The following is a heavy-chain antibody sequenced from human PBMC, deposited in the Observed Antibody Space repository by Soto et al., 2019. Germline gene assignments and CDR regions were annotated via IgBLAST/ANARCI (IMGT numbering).Heavy chain of an antibody. V-gene: IGHV1-3*01. CDR1: GKSFDNFA. CDR3: ARAKYDYIWGSYHPFDQ. J-gene: IGHJ4*02. CDR2: INVGDDKT. D-gene: IGHD3-16*02. Sequence: QVQLVQSGAEVKKPRASVRLSCKVSGKSFDNFAVHWVRQPPGQRPEWMGRINVGDDKTKYSEKFQGRVIVSYDTSATTAYMELRALSSEDTAVFYCARAKYDYIWGSYHPFDQWAQGAQVTVAS.